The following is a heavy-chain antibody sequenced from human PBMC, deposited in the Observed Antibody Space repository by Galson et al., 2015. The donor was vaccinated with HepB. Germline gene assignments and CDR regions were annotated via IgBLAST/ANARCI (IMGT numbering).Heavy chain of an antibody. Sequence: SVKVSCKASGYTFTSYDINWVRQATGQGLEWMGWMNPNSGNTGYAQKFQGRVTMTRNTSISTAYTELSSLRSEDTAVYYCARGWPGAAAGTEDFDYWGQGTLVTVSS. V-gene: IGHV1-8*01. CDR3: ARGWPGAAAGTEDFDY. CDR2: MNPNSGNT. CDR1: GYTFTSYD. D-gene: IGHD6-13*01. J-gene: IGHJ4*02.